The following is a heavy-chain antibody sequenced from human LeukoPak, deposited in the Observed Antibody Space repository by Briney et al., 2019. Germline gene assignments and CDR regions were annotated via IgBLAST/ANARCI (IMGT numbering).Heavy chain of an antibody. CDR3: AREDLKLPHNWFDP. CDR2: ITSAGDT. J-gene: IGHJ5*02. V-gene: IGHV4-4*07. Sequence: PSETLSLTCTVSGGSISPYFWRWIRQPAGKGLEWIGRITSAGDTVYNPSLRGRVTMSLDTSKNQFSLILNPVTASDTALYYCAREDLKLPHNWFDPWGQGTLVTVSS. CDR1: GGSISPYF.